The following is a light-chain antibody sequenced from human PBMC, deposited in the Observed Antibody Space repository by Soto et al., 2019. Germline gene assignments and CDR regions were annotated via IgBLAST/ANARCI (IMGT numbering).Light chain of an antibody. CDR3: QQSEALVLS. V-gene: IGKV1-33*01. Sequence: DIQMTQSPSSLSASVGDRVTITCQASQDITDYLHWYQQKPGKAPRLLIYDASNLETGVPSRFSGSGSGTDFTFTISILQPEDTATYYCQQSEALVLSFGGGTKVEI. CDR1: QDITDY. J-gene: IGKJ4*01. CDR2: DAS.